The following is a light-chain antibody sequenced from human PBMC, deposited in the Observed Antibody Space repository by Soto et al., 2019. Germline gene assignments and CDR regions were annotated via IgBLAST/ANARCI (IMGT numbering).Light chain of an antibody. CDR3: QQYNNYWT. Sequence: DIQMTQSPSTLSASVGDSVTITCRASQSINSRLAWYQQKPGKAPNLLIYKASSLESGVPSRFSGSGAGTEFTLTISSLQPDDFATYYCQQYNNYWTFGQGTKVEIK. J-gene: IGKJ1*01. CDR1: QSINSR. CDR2: KAS. V-gene: IGKV1-5*03.